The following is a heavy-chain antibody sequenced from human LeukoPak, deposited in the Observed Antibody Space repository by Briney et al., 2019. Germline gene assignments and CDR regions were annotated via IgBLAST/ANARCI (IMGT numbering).Heavy chain of an antibody. CDR3: VMGPSPSITMEFDY. V-gene: IGHV4-59*01. D-gene: IGHD3-10*01. J-gene: IGHJ4*02. CDR2: IYYTGST. CDR1: GGSTTNFY. Sequence: PSETLSLTCSVAGGSTTNFYWSWVRQPPGKGLEWIGYIYYTGSTKYNPSLKSRVTISLDTSKNKFSLNVSSVTAAETAVYYCVMGPSPSITMEFDYWGQGTLVTVSS.